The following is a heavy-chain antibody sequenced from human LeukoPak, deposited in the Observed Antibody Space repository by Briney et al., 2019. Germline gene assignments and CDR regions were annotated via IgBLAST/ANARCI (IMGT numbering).Heavy chain of an antibody. J-gene: IGHJ5*02. D-gene: IGHD4-17*01. CDR3: AKDRAYGDYLRWFDP. CDR2: IRYDGSNK. Sequence: GGSLRLSCAASGFTFSSYGMHWVRQAPGKGLEWVAFIRYDGSNKYYADSVKGRFTISRDNSKNTLYLQMNSLRAEDTAVYYCAKDRAYGDYLRWFDPWGQGTLVTVSS. CDR1: GFTFSSYG. V-gene: IGHV3-30*02.